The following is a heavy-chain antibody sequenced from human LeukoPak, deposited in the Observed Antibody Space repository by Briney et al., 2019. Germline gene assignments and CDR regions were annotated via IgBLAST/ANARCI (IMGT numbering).Heavy chain of an antibody. CDR1: GGSISSYY. D-gene: IGHD3-10*01. Sequence: SETLSLTCTVSGGSISSYYWSWIRQPPGKGLEGIGYIYYSGSTNYNPSLKSRFTISVATSKTQFSLKLSSVTAADTAVYYCARDQADTMVRGVMEDAFDIWGQGTMVTVSS. J-gene: IGHJ3*02. V-gene: IGHV4-59*01. CDR3: ARDQADTMVRGVMEDAFDI. CDR2: IYYSGST.